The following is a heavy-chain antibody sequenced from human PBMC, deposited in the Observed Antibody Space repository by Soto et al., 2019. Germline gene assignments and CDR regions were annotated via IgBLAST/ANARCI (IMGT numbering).Heavy chain of an antibody. Sequence: EVELLESGGGLVQPGGSLRLSCKASGFMFNNSAMTWVRQAPGQGLQWVASVSDNGGSRGGTYYADSVKGRFTISRDNSTNTLYLQLDSLTGADKAVYYCARAKAVVIAALDIWGQGTMVTVSS. CDR3: ARAKAVVIAALDI. J-gene: IGHJ3*02. CDR2: VSDNGGSRGGT. V-gene: IGHV3-23*01. D-gene: IGHD2-21*01. CDR1: GFMFNNSA.